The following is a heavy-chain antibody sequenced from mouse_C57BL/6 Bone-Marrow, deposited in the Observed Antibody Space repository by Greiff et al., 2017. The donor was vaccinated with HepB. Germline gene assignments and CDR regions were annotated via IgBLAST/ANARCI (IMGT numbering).Heavy chain of an antibody. CDR2: IDPEDGET. CDR3: ASTLTTVVATSFDY. J-gene: IGHJ2*01. Sequence: EVKLVESGAELVKPGASVKLSCTASGFNIKDYYMHWVKQRTEQGLEWIGRIDPEDGETKYAPKFQGKATITAYTSSHPAYLQLSSLTSEDTAVYYCASTLTTVVATSFDYWGQGTTLTVSS. CDR1: GFNIKDYY. V-gene: IGHV14-2*01. D-gene: IGHD1-1*01.